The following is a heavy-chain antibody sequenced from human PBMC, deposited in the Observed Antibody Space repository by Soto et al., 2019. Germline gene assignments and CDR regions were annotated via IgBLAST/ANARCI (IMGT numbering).Heavy chain of an antibody. V-gene: IGHV5-10-1*01. CDR1: GYSFTSYW. CDR3: ARDVAAGIDYYYYGTDV. D-gene: IGHD6-13*01. J-gene: IGHJ6*02. Sequence: PGESLKISCKGSGYSFTSYWISWVRQMPGKGLGWMGRIDPSDSYTNYSPSFQGHVTISADKSISTAYLQWSSLKASDTAMYYCARDVAAGIDYYYYGTDVWGQGTTVTVSS. CDR2: IDPSDSYT.